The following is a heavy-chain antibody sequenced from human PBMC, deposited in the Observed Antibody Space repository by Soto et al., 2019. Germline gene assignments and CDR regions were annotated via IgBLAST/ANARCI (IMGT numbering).Heavy chain of an antibody. CDR1: GYSFTSYW. Sequence: GESLKISCKGSGYSFTSYWIGWVRQMPGKGLEWRGILYPGDSDTRYSPSFQGQVIISVDKSISTAYLQWSSLKASDTAMYYCTRPQGAGDSGYYYYGMDVWGQGTTVTVSS. V-gene: IGHV5-51*01. CDR2: LYPGDSDT. D-gene: IGHD3-16*01. J-gene: IGHJ6*02. CDR3: TRPQGAGDSGYYYYGMDV.